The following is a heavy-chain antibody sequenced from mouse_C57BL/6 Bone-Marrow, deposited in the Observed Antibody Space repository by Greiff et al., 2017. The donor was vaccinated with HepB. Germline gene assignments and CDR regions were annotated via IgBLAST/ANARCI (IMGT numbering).Heavy chain of an antibody. Sequence: EVQLQQSGPVLVKPGASVKMSCKASGYTFTDYYMNWVKQSHGKSLEWIGVINPYNGGTSYNQKFKGKATLTVDKSSSTAYMELNSLTSEDSAVYYCARRSSGYVLYAMDYWGQGTSVTVAS. CDR2: INPYNGGT. CDR3: ARRSSGYVLYAMDY. CDR1: GYTFTDYY. V-gene: IGHV1-19*01. J-gene: IGHJ4*01. D-gene: IGHD3-2*02.